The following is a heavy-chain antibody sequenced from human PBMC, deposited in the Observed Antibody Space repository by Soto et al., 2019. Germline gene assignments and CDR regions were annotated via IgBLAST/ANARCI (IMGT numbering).Heavy chain of an antibody. J-gene: IGHJ4*02. CDR1: GGSISGGGYY. CDR3: ARVVAAHSYFDY. V-gene: IGHV4-31*03. CDR2: IYYSGST. Sequence: SETLSLTCTVSGGSISGGGYYWSWIRQHPGKGLEWIGYIYYSGSTYYNPSLKSRVTISVDTSKNQFSLKLSSVTAADTAVYYCARVVAAHSYFDYWGQGTLVTVSS. D-gene: IGHD6-6*01.